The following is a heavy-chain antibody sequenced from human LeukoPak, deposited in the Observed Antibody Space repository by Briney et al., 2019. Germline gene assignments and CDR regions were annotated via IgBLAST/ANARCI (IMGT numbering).Heavy chain of an antibody. CDR3: AREPTYYYGSGSYSETDDY. V-gene: IGHV4-4*08. CDR2: IYTSGST. Sequence: SETLSLTCAVYGGSFSGYYWSWIRQPPGKGLEWIGRIYTSGSTNYNPSLKSRVTISVDTSKNQFSLKLSSVTAADTAVYYCAREPTYYYGSGSYSETDDYWGQGTLVTVSS. D-gene: IGHD3-10*01. CDR1: GGSFSGYY. J-gene: IGHJ4*02.